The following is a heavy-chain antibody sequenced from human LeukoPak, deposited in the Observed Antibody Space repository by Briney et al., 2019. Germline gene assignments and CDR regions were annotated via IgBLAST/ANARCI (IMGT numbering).Heavy chain of an antibody. CDR1: GFTFSSYA. Sequence: GRSLRLSCAASGFTFSSYAMHWVRQAPGKGLEWVAVISYDGSNKYYADSVKGRLTIYRDNSRNTLYLQMNSLRAEDTAVYYCAREVDGSSWYGSHYFDYWGQGTLVTVSS. V-gene: IGHV3-30-3*01. CDR2: ISYDGSNK. D-gene: IGHD6-13*01. J-gene: IGHJ4*02. CDR3: AREVDGSSWYGSHYFDY.